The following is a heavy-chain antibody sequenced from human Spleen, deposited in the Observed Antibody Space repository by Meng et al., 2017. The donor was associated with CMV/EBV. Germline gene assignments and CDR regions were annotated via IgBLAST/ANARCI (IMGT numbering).Heavy chain of an antibody. J-gene: IGHJ4*02. V-gene: IGHV4-34*01. CDR2: INHSGGT. CDR1: GASFSSSY. D-gene: IGHD2-2*01. CDR3: AKVRRYCSSTSCQVGYFDY. Sequence: SQTLSLTCAVYGASFSSSYWTWIRQSPGKGLEWIGEINHSGGTNYNPSLKSRVTMSVDTSKNQFSLKLSSVTAADTAVYYCAKVRRYCSSTSCQVGYFDYWGQGTLVTVSS.